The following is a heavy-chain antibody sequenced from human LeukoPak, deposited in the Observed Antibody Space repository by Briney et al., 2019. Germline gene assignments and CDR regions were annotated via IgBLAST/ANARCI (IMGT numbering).Heavy chain of an antibody. CDR1: GFTFSSYG. Sequence: GGSLRLSCAASGFTFSSYGMSWVRQAPGKGLEWVSGISGSGGSTHYADSVKGRFTISRDNSKNTLYLQMNSLRAEDTAVYYCATGGYPYYFDYWGQGTLVTVSS. V-gene: IGHV3-23*01. D-gene: IGHD3-22*01. CDR3: ATGGYPYYFDY. CDR2: ISGSGGST. J-gene: IGHJ4*02.